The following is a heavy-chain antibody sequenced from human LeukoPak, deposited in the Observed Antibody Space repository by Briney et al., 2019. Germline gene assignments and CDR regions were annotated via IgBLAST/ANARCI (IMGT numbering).Heavy chain of an antibody. D-gene: IGHD3/OR15-3a*01. Sequence: SETLSLTCTVSGGSISSGDYYWSWIRQPPGKGLEWIGEINHSGSTNYNPSLKSRVTISVDTSKNQFSLKLSSVTAADTAVYYCARDWTFDYWGQGTLVTVSS. J-gene: IGHJ4*02. CDR1: GGSISSGDYY. CDR3: ARDWTFDY. V-gene: IGHV4-31*03. CDR2: INHSGST.